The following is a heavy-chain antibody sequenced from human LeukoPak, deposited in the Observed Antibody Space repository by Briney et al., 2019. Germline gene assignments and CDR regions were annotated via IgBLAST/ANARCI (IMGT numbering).Heavy chain of an antibody. V-gene: IGHV4-59*08. J-gene: IGHJ4*02. CDR2: INYSGST. D-gene: IGHD3-22*01. CDR1: GGSISSYY. Sequence: SETLSLTCTVSGGSISSYYWSWIRQPPGKGLEWIGSINYSGSTNYNPSLKSRVTISVDTSKKQFSLKLTSVTAADTAVYYCARNYDGSGYYLYWGQGTLVTVSS. CDR3: ARNYDGSGYYLY.